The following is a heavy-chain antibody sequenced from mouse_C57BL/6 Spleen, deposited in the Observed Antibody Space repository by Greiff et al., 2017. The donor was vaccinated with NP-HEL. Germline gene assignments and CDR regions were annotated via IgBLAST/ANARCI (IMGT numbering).Heavy chain of an antibody. V-gene: IGHV1-66*01. J-gene: IGHJ4*01. Sequence: QVQLKESGPELVKPGASVKISCKASGYSFTSYYIHWVKQRPGQGLEWIGWIYPGSGNTKYTEKFKGKATLTADTSSSTAYMQLSSLTSEDSAVYYCARGAVYDGYSYAMDYWGQGTSVTVSS. CDR2: IYPGSGNT. D-gene: IGHD2-3*01. CDR1: GYSFTSYY. CDR3: ARGAVYDGYSYAMDY.